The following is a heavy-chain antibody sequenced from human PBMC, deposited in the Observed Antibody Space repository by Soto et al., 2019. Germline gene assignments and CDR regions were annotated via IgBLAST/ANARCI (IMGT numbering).Heavy chain of an antibody. J-gene: IGHJ3*02. Sequence: GASVKVSCKASGGTFSSYAISWVRQAPGQGLEWMGGIIPIFGTANYAQKFQGRVTITADESTSTAYMELSSLRSEDTAVYYCARDLAVVVPAAVYSSSWISEAFDIWGQGTMVTVSS. CDR1: GGTFSSYA. D-gene: IGHD2-2*01. CDR3: ARDLAVVVPAAVYSSSWISEAFDI. V-gene: IGHV1-69*13. CDR2: IIPIFGTA.